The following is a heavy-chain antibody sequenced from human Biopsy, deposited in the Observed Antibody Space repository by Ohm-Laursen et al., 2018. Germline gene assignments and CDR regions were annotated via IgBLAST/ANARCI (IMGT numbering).Heavy chain of an antibody. CDR3: ARGQDSSYLAYGMDV. CDR2: IYNRGST. CDR1: NSSISRGHY. V-gene: IGHV4-59*11. D-gene: IGHD6-19*01. Sequence: SETLSLTCAVSNSSISRGHYWSWIRQPPGKGLEWIGYIYNRGSTKYNSSLKSRVTISVDTSKNQFSLTVRSVTAADTAMYYCARGQDSSYLAYGMDVWGQGTTVTVSS. J-gene: IGHJ6*02.